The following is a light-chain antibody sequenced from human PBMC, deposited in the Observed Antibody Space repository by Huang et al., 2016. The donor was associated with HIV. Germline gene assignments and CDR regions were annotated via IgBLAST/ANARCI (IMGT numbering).Light chain of an antibody. CDR2: GAS. CDR1: QSVSTN. Sequence: EVLLTQSPATLSVSPGERATLSCRASQSVSTNVDWDQQKPGQAPRLLIYGASTRATGVPARFSGSGSGTEFTLTISSLQSEDSAVYYCQQYNSWPPLFTFGPGTKVDIK. CDR3: QQYNSWPPLFT. J-gene: IGKJ3*01. V-gene: IGKV3-15*01.